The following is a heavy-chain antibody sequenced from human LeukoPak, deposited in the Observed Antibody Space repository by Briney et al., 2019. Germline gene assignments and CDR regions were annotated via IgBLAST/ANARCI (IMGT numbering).Heavy chain of an antibody. CDR3: TRNRGLDV. CDR2: IKPEGSEK. J-gene: IGHJ6*02. CDR1: GFTFSNFW. D-gene: IGHD6-25*01. Sequence: PGGSLRLSCAASGFTFSNFWMSWVRQAPGKGLEWVVNIKPEGSEKYYVDSVKGRFTISRDNAKNSLYLQMNSLRAEDTAVYYCTRNRGLDVWGQGTTVTVSS. V-gene: IGHV3-7*01.